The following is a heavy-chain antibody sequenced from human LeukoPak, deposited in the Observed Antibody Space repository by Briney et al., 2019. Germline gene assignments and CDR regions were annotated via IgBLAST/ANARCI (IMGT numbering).Heavy chain of an antibody. CDR3: ARDQFRRTVTTNYYYYYYMDV. V-gene: IGHV1-2*02. Sequence: APLRVSCKASGYTFTGYYMHWVRQAPGQGLEWMGWINPNSGGTNYAQKFQGRVTMTRDTSISTAYMELSRLRSDDTAVYYCARDQFRRTVTTNYYYYYYMDVWGKGTTVTVSS. CDR2: INPNSGGT. J-gene: IGHJ6*03. D-gene: IGHD4-17*01. CDR1: GYTFTGYY.